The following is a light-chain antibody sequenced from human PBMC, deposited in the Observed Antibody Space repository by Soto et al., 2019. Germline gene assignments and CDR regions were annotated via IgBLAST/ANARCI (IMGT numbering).Light chain of an antibody. CDR1: QDIRNY. V-gene: IGKV1-33*01. J-gene: IGKJ4*01. Sequence: DIQMTQSPSSLSASVGDRVTITCQASQDIRNYLNWYQQKPGKAPNLLIYDASNLRAGVPSRFSESGPGKEFTFPISSLQPEDIATYYCQHYDHLPPLSFGGGTKVEIK. CDR2: DAS. CDR3: QHYDHLPPLS.